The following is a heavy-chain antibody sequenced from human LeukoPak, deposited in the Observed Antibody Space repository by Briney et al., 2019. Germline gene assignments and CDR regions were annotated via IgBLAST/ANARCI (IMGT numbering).Heavy chain of an antibody. Sequence: SETLTLTCTVSGGSISSYYWSWIRQPPGKGLEWIGNIYDRGSTKYNPSLKSRVTISVDTSKNQFSLRLSSVTAADTAVYYCARGRTFDNWGQGTLVTVSS. CDR1: GGSISSYY. CDR3: ARGRTFDN. V-gene: IGHV4-59*01. J-gene: IGHJ4*02. CDR2: IYDRGST.